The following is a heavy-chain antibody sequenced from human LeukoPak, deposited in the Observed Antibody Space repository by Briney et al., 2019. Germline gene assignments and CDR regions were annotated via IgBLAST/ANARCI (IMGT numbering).Heavy chain of an antibody. V-gene: IGHV4-59*12. D-gene: IGHD6-13*01. CDR3: ARVGRSSTFDY. Sequence: SETLSLTCAVSGGSISSYYWSWIRQPPGKGLEWIGYIYYSGSTNYNPSLKSRVTISVDTSKNQFSLKLSSVTAADTAVYYCARVGRSSTFDYWGQGTLVTVSS. CDR1: GGSISSYY. J-gene: IGHJ4*02. CDR2: IYYSGST.